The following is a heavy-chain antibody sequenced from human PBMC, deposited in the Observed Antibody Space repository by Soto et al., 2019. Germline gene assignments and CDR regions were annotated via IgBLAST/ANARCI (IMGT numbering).Heavy chain of an antibody. J-gene: IGHJ3*02. CDR1: GYTFTSYG. V-gene: IGHV1-18*01. Sequence: GASVKVSCKSSGYTFTSYGISWVRQAPGQGLEWMGWISAYNGNTNYAQKLQGRVTMTTDTSTSTAYMELRSLRSDDTAVYYCARDTVLRYCSGGSCYDAAFDIWGQGTMVTVSS. CDR2: ISAYNGNT. CDR3: ARDTVLRYCSGGSCYDAAFDI. D-gene: IGHD2-15*01.